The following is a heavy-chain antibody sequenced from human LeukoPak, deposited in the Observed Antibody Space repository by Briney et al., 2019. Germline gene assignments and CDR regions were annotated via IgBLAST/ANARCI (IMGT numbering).Heavy chain of an antibody. V-gene: IGHV3-23*01. CDR3: AKGARSGGYYYYYYMDV. Sequence: PSGGSLRLSCAASAFPFTSYSMSWVRQAPGKGLEWVSATSGRGGKTLYANSVKGRFTISRDNSNNTLYLQMNSLRAEDTAVYYCAKGARSGGYYYYYYMDVWGKGTTVTVSS. D-gene: IGHD2-15*01. CDR1: AFPFTSYS. J-gene: IGHJ6*03. CDR2: TSGRGGKT.